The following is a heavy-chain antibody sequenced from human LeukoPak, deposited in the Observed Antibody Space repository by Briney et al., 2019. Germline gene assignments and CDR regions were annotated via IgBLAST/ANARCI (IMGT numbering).Heavy chain of an antibody. CDR1: GFTFSGSA. Sequence: PGGSLRLSCAASGFTFSGSAMHWVRQASGKGLEWVGRIRSKANSYATAYAASVKGRSTISRDDSKNTAYLQMNSLKTEDTAVYYCTSPEFNQLLYRNYYYGMDVWGQGTTVTVSS. CDR3: TSPEFNQLLYRNYYYGMDV. CDR2: IRSKANSYAT. V-gene: IGHV3-73*01. D-gene: IGHD2-2*02. J-gene: IGHJ6*02.